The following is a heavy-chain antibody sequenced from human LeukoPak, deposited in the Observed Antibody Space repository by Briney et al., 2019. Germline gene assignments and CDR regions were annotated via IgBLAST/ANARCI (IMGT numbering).Heavy chain of an antibody. V-gene: IGHV3-30*02. J-gene: IGHJ4*02. Sequence: PGGSLRLPCAASGFTFSSYGMHWVRQAPGKGLEWVAFMRNDGNNKYYTHSVKGRFTISRDNSKNTLFLQMNSLRPEDTAVYYCASEAYYYDSSGYYKYWGQGTLVTVSS. CDR1: GFTFSSYG. CDR2: MRNDGNNK. CDR3: ASEAYYYDSSGYYKY. D-gene: IGHD3-22*01.